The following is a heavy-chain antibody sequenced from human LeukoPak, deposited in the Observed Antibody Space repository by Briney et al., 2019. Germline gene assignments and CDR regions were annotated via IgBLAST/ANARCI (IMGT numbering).Heavy chain of an antibody. D-gene: IGHD3-3*01. CDR3: ARGATDITRWFDP. CDR1: GFTFSSYK. V-gene: IGHV3-21*01. Sequence: GGALRLSCAASGFTFSSYKMNWGLEAPGKGLGAGSAISTTSDYIYYADSLKRGFTISRDNAKNSLYLQMNGLRAEDTAVYYCARGATDITRWFDPWGQGTLVTVSS. J-gene: IGHJ5*02. CDR2: ISTTSDYI.